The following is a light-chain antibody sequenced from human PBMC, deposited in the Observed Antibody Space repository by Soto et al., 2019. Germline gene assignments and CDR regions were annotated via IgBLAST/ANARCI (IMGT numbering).Light chain of an antibody. CDR3: TSYTSSSTLV. CDR2: DVR. J-gene: IGLJ2*01. Sequence: QSVLTQPASVSGSPGQSITISCTGSSSDVGGSNYVSWYQQHQGKAPKLMLYDVRNRPSGVSNRFSGSKSGNTASLTISGLQAEDEADYYCTSYTSSSTLVFGGGTKLTVL. CDR1: SSDVGGSNY. V-gene: IGLV2-14*03.